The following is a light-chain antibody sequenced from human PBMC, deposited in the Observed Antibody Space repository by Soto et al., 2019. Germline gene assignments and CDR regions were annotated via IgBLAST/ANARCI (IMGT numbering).Light chain of an antibody. Sequence: EILMTQSPATLSVSPGERATLSCRASQSVSTYLAWYQQKPGQAPRLLIYGASTRATGIPARFSGSGSGTEFTLTISSLQSEDFAVYYCQQYSIWRTFGQGTKVDIK. V-gene: IGKV3-15*01. CDR2: GAS. J-gene: IGKJ1*01. CDR1: QSVSTY. CDR3: QQYSIWRT.